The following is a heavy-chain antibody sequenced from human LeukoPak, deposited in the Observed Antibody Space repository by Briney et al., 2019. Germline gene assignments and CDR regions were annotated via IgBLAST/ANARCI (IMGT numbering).Heavy chain of an antibody. CDR2: ISGSGGST. CDR1: GFTFSSYA. CDR3: AKRIADTAMVNWYFDL. D-gene: IGHD5-18*01. J-gene: IGHJ2*01. Sequence: GGSLRVSCAASGFTFSSYAMSWVRQAPGKGLEWVSAISGSGGSTYYADSVKGRFTISRDNSKNTLYLQMNSLRAEDTAVYYCAKRIADTAMVNWYFDLWGRGTLVTVSS. V-gene: IGHV3-23*01.